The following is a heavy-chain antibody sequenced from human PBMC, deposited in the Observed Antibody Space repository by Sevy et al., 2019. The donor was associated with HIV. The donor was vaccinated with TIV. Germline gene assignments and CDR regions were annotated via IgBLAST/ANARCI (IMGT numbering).Heavy chain of an antibody. CDR1: GFTFSSYW. D-gene: IGHD3-16*01. J-gene: IGHJ4*02. V-gene: IGHV3-7*01. CDR3: ARDSKADYNYGLEEMMAY. CDR2: INQDGSEK. Sequence: GESLKISCAASGFTFSSYWMSWVRQAPGKGLEWVANINQDGSEKHYGDSGKGRVTISRESSKNSLFLQVNSLRVEDTAVYYCARDSKADYNYGLEEMMAYWGQGTLVTVSS.